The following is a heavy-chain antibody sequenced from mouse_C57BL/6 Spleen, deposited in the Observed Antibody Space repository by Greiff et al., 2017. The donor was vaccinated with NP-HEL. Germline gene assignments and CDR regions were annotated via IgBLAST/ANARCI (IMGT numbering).Heavy chain of an antibody. CDR3: ARGGYYDYFDY. V-gene: IGHV3-1*01. D-gene: IGHD2-3*01. Sequence: EVKLQESGPGMVKPSQSLSLTCTVTGYSITSGYDWHWIRHFPGNKLEWMGYISYSGSTNYNPSLKSRISITHDTSKNHFFLKLNSVTTEDTATYYCARGGYYDYFDYWGQGTTLTVSS. J-gene: IGHJ2*01. CDR2: ISYSGST. CDR1: GYSITSGYD.